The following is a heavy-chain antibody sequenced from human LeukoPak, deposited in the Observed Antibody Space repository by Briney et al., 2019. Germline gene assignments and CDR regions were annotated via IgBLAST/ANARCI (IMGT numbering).Heavy chain of an antibody. CDR3: ARGYGDFRVEGRYFHS. CDR1: DGSITNDD. J-gene: IGHJ4*02. CDR2: VHYSGTA. Sequence: SETLSLTCTVSDGSITNDDWSWVRQPPGKGLEFIGHVHYSGTANYKPSLRSRVTISIATFKQQFFLKLKSVTAADTAVYYCARGYGDFRVEGRYFHSWGQGTLVTVSS. V-gene: IGHV4-59*01. D-gene: IGHD4-17*01.